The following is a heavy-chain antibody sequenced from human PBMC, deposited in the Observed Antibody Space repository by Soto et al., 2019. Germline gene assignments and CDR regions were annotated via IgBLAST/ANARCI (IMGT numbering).Heavy chain of an antibody. CDR3: ARTLKYCRSTSCHAVEYYMDV. CDR1: GVTFSSYG. J-gene: IGHJ6*03. V-gene: IGHV3-33*01. CDR2: IWYDGSNK. Sequence: QVQLVESGGGVVQPGRSLSLSCAASGVTFSSYGMHWVRHAPGKGLEWVAVIWYDGSNKYYADSVKGRFTISRDNSKNTLYLQVNSLRAEDTAVYYCARTLKYCRSTSCHAVEYYMDVWGKGTTVTVSS. D-gene: IGHD2-2*01.